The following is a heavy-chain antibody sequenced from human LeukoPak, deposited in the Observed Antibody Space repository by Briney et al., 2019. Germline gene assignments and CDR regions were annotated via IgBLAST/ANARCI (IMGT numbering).Heavy chain of an antibody. CDR1: GFTFSNAW. V-gene: IGHV3-23*01. Sequence: GGSLRLSCAASGFTFSNAWMSWVRQAPGKGLEWVSAISGGGGGAFYADSVKGRFTISRDNSKNTLYLQMNSLRAEDTAVYYCAKGDSSGWYWRYFDYWGQGTLVTVSS. CDR3: AKGDSSGWYWRYFDY. D-gene: IGHD6-19*01. CDR2: ISGGGGGA. J-gene: IGHJ4*02.